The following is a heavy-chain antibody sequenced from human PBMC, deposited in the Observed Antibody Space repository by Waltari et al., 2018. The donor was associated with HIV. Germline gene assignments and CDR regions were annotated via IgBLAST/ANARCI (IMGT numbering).Heavy chain of an antibody. CDR1: GDSISSYY. V-gene: IGHV4-59*01. CDR3: ARGYDILTGSGFDS. Sequence: QVQLQESGPRLVRPSKTLSLNCFVSGDSISSYYWNWIRQPPGKGLEWVGNIFFSGRANYNPSLKIRLTISVDSSQNHFSLQLTSVTPADTAVYYCARGYDILTGSGFDSWGPGVLVTVSP. D-gene: IGHD3-9*01. CDR2: IFFSGRA. J-gene: IGHJ4*02.